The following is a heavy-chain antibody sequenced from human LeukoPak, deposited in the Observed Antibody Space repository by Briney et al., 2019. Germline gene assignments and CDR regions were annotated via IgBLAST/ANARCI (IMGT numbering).Heavy chain of an antibody. J-gene: IGHJ4*02. CDR3: ARSGSLDY. V-gene: IGHV3-64*01. Sequence: PGGSLRLSCAASGFTFRSYAMHWVRQAPGKGLEYVSAISSNGGSTYYGNSVKGRFTISRDNSKNTLYLQMGSLRAEDMAVYYCARSGSLDYWGQGTLVTVSS. D-gene: IGHD3-3*01. CDR2: ISSNGGST. CDR1: GFTFRSYA.